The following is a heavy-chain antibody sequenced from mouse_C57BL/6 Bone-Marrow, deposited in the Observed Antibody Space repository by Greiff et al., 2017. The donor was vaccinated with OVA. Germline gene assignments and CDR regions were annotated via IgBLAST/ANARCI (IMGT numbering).Heavy chain of an antibody. Sequence: VQLVESGPELVKPGASVKLSCKASGYTFTSYDINWVKQRPGQGLEWIGWIYPRDGSTKYNEKFKGKATLTVDTSSSTAYMELHSLTSEDSAVYFCARYPSYCGSSYEYYFDYWGQGTTLTVSS. D-gene: IGHD1-1*01. CDR3: ARYPSYCGSSYEYYFDY. CDR1: GYTFTSYD. J-gene: IGHJ2*01. CDR2: IYPRDGST. V-gene: IGHV1-85*01.